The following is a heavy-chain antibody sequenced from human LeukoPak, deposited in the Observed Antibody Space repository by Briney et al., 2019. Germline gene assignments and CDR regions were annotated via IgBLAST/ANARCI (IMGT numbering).Heavy chain of an antibody. CDR2: INHSGST. Sequence: SETLSLTCTVSGGSISSGGYYWSWIRQPPGKGLEWIGKINHSGSTNYSPSLKSRVTISVDTSKNHFSLKLRSVTVADTTVYYCARHQGVVDLWGRGSLVTVSS. CDR3: ARHQGVVDL. CDR1: GGSISSGGYY. V-gene: IGHV4-30-2*03. J-gene: IGHJ2*01. D-gene: IGHD3-3*01.